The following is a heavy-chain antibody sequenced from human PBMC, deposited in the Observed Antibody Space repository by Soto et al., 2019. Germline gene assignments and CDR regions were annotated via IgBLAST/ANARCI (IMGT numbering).Heavy chain of an antibody. CDR2: ISSSGSTI. Sequence: PGGSLRLSCAASGFTFSSYEMNWVRQAPGKGLEWVSYISSSGSTIYYADSVKGRFTISRDNAKNSLYLQMNSLRAEDTAVYYCARVRGVISLVDYWGQGTLVTVAS. V-gene: IGHV3-48*03. CDR1: GFTFSSYE. CDR3: ARVRGVISLVDY. J-gene: IGHJ4*02. D-gene: IGHD3-10*01.